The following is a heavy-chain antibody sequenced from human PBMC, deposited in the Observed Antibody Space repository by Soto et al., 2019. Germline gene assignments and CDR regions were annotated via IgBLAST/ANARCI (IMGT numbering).Heavy chain of an antibody. CDR1: GYTFTSYG. Sequence: ASVKVSCKASGYTFTSYGISWVRQAPGQGLEWMGWISAYNGNTNYAQKLQGRVTMTTDTSTSTAYMELRSLRSDDTAVYYCARVVYYYDSSGYPFPIYFDYWGQGTLVTVSS. CDR3: ARVVYYYDSSGYPFPIYFDY. D-gene: IGHD3-22*01. V-gene: IGHV1-18*01. J-gene: IGHJ4*02. CDR2: ISAYNGNT.